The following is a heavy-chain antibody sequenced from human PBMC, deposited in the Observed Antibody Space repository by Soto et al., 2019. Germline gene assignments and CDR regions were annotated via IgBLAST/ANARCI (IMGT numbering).Heavy chain of an antibody. J-gene: IGHJ6*02. D-gene: IGHD6-19*01. CDR1: GFTFSSYA. CDR2: ISGSGGST. Sequence: EVQLLESGGGLVQPGGSLRLSCAASGFTFSSYAMSWLRQAPGKGLEWVSAISGSGGSTYYADSVKGRFTISRDNSKNPVYLQMTSLRAEDTAVSYCAKPHATTVAGTYYYGMDVWGQGTTVTVSS. CDR3: AKPHATTVAGTYYYGMDV. V-gene: IGHV3-23*01.